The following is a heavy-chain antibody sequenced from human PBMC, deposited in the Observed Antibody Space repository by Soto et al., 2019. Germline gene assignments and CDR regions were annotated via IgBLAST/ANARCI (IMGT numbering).Heavy chain of an antibody. Sequence: QVQLQESGPGLVKPSETLSLTCTVSGGSISSYYWSWIRQPPGKGLEWIGYIYYSGSTNYNPSLKRRVTISVDTSKNQFSLKLSSVTAADTAVYYCASRYGSAIDYWGQGTLVTVSS. D-gene: IGHD1-26*01. CDR3: ASRYGSAIDY. CDR1: GGSISSYY. J-gene: IGHJ4*02. V-gene: IGHV4-59*08. CDR2: IYYSGST.